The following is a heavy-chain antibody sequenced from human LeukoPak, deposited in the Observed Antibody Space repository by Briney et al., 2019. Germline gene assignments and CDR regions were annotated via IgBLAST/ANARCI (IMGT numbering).Heavy chain of an antibody. CDR3: ARRSGGGSRAYYYGMDV. D-gene: IGHD2-15*01. V-gene: IGHV1-18*01. Sequence: ASVKVSCKASGYTFTRYAMNWVRQAPGQGLEWMGWISAYNGNTNYAQKLQGRVTMTTDTSTSTAYMELRSLRSDDTAVYYCARRSGGGSRAYYYGMDVWGQGTTVTVSS. CDR1: GYTFTRYA. J-gene: IGHJ6*02. CDR2: ISAYNGNT.